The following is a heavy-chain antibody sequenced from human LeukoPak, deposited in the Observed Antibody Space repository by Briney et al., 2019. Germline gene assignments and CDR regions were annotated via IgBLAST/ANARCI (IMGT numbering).Heavy chain of an antibody. CDR1: GFTFSSYG. CDR3: AKDRGVGATAFDY. V-gene: IGHV3-30*02. Sequence: GGSLRLSCAAPGFTFSSYGMHWVRQAPGKGLEWVAFIRYDGTNKYYADSVKGRFTISRDYSKNTLYLQMNSLRPEDTAVYYCAKDRGVGATAFDYWGQGTLVTVSS. J-gene: IGHJ4*02. CDR2: IRYDGTNK. D-gene: IGHD1-26*01.